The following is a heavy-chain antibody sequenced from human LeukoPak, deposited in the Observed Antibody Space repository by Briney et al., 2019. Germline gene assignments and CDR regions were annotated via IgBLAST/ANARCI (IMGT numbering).Heavy chain of an antibody. D-gene: IGHD2-15*01. CDR3: AKVGYCSGGSCYSPFDY. J-gene: IGHJ4*02. V-gene: IGHV3-30*02. Sequence: PGGSLRLSCAASGFTFSNYGMHWVRQAPGKGLEWVAFIRYDGSNKYYADSVKGRLTISKDNSKNTLYLQMNSLRAEDTAVYYCAKVGYCSGGSCYSPFDYWGQGTLVTVSS. CDR1: GFTFSNYG. CDR2: IRYDGSNK.